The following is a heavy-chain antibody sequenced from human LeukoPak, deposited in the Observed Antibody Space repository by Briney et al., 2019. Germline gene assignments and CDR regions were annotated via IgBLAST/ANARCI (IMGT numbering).Heavy chain of an antibody. Sequence: GGSLRLSCTASGFTFGDYAMNWFRQAPGRGLEWVGFIRSKTYGGTGEYAASVKGRFTISRDDSKSIAHLQMNSLKTEDTAVYYFTKSESGTYKGGFDCWGQGPLVTVSS. V-gene: IGHV3-49*03. D-gene: IGHD1-26*01. CDR2: IRSKTYGGTG. J-gene: IGHJ4*02. CDR3: TKSESGTYKGGFDC. CDR1: GFTFGDYA.